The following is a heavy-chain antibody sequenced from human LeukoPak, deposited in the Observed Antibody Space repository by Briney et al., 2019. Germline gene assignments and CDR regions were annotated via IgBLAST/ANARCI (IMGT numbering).Heavy chain of an antibody. CDR1: GVSISSRNYY. J-gene: IGHJ4*02. Sequence: PSETLSLTCTVSGVSISSRNYYWGWIRQPPGKGLEWIGTIYYSGSTYYNPSLRSRVTMTVDTSKNQYSLKLTSVTAEDTAVYYCARDYCTNGVWSPRRCYYFDYWGQGTLVTVSS. CDR2: IYYSGST. CDR3: ARDYCTNGVWSPRRCYYFDY. V-gene: IGHV4-39*07. D-gene: IGHD2-8*01.